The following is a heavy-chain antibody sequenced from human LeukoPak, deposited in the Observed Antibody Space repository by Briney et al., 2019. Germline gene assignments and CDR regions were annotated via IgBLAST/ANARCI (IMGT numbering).Heavy chain of an antibody. J-gene: IGHJ3*02. CDR2: IRKKSNGYNT. CDR1: GFTFSDHY. CDR3: ARVGVVVPAGMDI. Sequence: QPGGSLRLSCAASGFTFSDHYMDWVRQAPGEGLEWVARIRKKSNGYNTQYAASVKGRFIISREDSRDSLYLQMNSLKTEDTAVCYCARVGVVVPAGMDIWGQGTMVTVSS. D-gene: IGHD2-2*01. V-gene: IGHV3-72*01.